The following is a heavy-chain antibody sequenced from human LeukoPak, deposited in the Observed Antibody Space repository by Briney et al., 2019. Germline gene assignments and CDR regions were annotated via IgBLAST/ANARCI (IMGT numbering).Heavy chain of an antibody. CDR3: ARTDYFGSGGGTFDP. CDR2: IYYSGST. J-gene: IGHJ5*02. D-gene: IGHD3-10*01. CDR1: GGSISSSSYY. Sequence: SETLSLTCTVSGGSISSSSYYWGGIRQPPGKGLEWIGSIYYSGSTYYNPSLKSRVTISVDTSKNQFSLKLSSVTAADTAVYYCARTDYFGSGGGTFDPWGQGTLVTVSS. V-gene: IGHV4-39*01.